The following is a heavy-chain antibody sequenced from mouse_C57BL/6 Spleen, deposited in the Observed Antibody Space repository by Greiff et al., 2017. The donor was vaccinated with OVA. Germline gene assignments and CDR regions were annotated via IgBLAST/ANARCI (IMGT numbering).Heavy chain of an antibody. V-gene: IGHV1-7*01. Sequence: QVQLKESGAELAKPGASVKLSCKASGYTFTSYWMHWVKQRPGQGLEWIGYINPSSGYTKYNQKFKDKATLTADKSSSTAYMQLSSLTYEDSAVYYCARDDNDRGYAMDYWGQGTSVTVSS. CDR3: ARDDNDRGYAMDY. D-gene: IGHD2-12*01. CDR2: INPSSGYT. CDR1: GYTFTSYW. J-gene: IGHJ4*01.